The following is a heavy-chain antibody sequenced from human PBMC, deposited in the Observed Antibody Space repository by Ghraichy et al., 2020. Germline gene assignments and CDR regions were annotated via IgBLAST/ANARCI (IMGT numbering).Heavy chain of an antibody. CDR2: ISGSGGGT. V-gene: IGHV3-23*01. D-gene: IGHD3-22*01. J-gene: IGHJ4*02. CDR1: GFTFSSYA. CDR3: AKPRETFYYDSRGFSDY. Sequence: GGSLRLSCAASGFTFSSYAMNWVRQAPGKGLEWVSTISGSGGGTYYADSVKGRFTISRDNSKNTLYLQMNSLRAEDTAVYYCAKPRETFYYDSRGFSDYWGQGTLVTVSS.